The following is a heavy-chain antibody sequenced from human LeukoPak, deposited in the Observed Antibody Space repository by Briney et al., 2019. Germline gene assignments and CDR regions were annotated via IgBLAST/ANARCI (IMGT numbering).Heavy chain of an antibody. J-gene: IGHJ4*02. V-gene: IGHV1-18*01. CDR3: ARDQREYSGSYWVDY. D-gene: IGHD1-26*01. CDR2: ISAYNGNT. Sequence: GASVRVSSKASGYTFTSYGISWVRQAPGQGLEWMGWISAYNGNTNYAQKLQGRVTMTTDTSTSTAYMELRSLRSDDTAVYYCARDQREYSGSYWVDYWGQGTLVTVSS. CDR1: GYTFTSYG.